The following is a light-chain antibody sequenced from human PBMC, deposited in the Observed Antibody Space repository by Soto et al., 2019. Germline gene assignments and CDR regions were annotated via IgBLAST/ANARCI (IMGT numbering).Light chain of an antibody. CDR1: SSDVGSYNL. CDR2: EDN. V-gene: IGLV2-23*01. J-gene: IGLJ1*01. Sequence: QSVLTQPASVSGSPGQSITISCTGTSSDVGSYNLASWYQQHPGKAPKLMIYEDNKRPSGVSNRFSVSKSGYTASLTISGLQAEDEADYYCCSYARTSTYVFGSGTRSPS. CDR3: CSYARTSTYV.